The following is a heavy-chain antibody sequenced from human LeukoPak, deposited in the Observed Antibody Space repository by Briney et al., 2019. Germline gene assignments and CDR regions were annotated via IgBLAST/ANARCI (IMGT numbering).Heavy chain of an antibody. D-gene: IGHD3-22*01. CDR2: IWYDGSNK. Sequence: GGSLRLSCAASGFTFSSYGMHWVRQAPGKGLEWVAVIWYDGSNKYYADSVKGRFTISRDNSKNTLYLQMNSLRAEDTAVYYCAREWVGCSSTSCYYYDSSGYYRSLDYWGQGTLVTVSS. J-gene: IGHJ4*02. V-gene: IGHV3-33*01. CDR1: GFTFSSYG. CDR3: AREWVGCSSTSCYYYDSSGYYRSLDY.